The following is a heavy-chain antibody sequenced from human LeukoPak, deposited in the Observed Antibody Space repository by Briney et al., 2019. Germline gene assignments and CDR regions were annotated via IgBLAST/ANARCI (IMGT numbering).Heavy chain of an antibody. D-gene: IGHD1-1*01. CDR2: INHSGST. CDR3: ARHTTRKLNFDY. J-gene: IGHJ4*02. CDR1: GGSFSGYY. V-gene: IGHV4-34*01. Sequence: SETLSLTCAVYGGSFSGYYWSWIRQPPGKGLEWIGEINHSGSTNYNPSLKSRVTISVDTSKNQFSLELSSVTAADTAVYYCARHTTRKLNFDYWGQGTLVTVSS.